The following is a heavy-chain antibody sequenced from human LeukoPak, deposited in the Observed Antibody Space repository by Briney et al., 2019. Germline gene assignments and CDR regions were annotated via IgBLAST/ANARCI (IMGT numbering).Heavy chain of an antibody. CDR2: IYYTGST. CDR3: ARGTLLYDFWSGFDP. Sequence: SETLSLTCTVSGGSISSSIYYWGWIRQPPGKGLEWIGSIYYTGSTYYNPSLKSRVTISVDTSKNQFSLKLSSVTAADTAVYYCARGTLLYDFWSGFDPWGQGTLVTVSS. V-gene: IGHV4-39*07. CDR1: GGSISSSIYY. D-gene: IGHD3-3*01. J-gene: IGHJ5*02.